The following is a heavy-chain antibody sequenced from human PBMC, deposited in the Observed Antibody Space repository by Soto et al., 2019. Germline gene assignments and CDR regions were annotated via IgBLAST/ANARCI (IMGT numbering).Heavy chain of an antibody. CDR2: IDTSGST. Sequence: SETLSLTCTVSRGSISNYYSNWIRQPSGKGLEWIGRIDTSGSTNYNPSLKSRVTMSVDTSKQEFSLKLSSVTAADTALYYCARGGQDFWSGPFDYWGRVALVTVSS. CDR1: RGSISNYY. V-gene: IGHV4-4*07. CDR3: ARGGQDFWSGPFDY. J-gene: IGHJ4*02. D-gene: IGHD3-3*01.